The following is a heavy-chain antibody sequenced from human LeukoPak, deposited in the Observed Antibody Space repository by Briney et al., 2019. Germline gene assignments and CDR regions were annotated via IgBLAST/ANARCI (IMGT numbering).Heavy chain of an antibody. CDR1: GFTFSSYW. Sequence: GGSLRLSCAASGFTFSSYWMSWVRQAPGKGLEWVANIKQDGSEKYYVDSVKGRFTISRDNAKNSLYLQMNSLRAEDTAVYYCARDSSSITIFGVVSDVWGKGTTVTVSS. V-gene: IGHV3-7*01. CDR3: ARDSSSITIFGVVSDV. D-gene: IGHD3-3*01. CDR2: IKQDGSEK. J-gene: IGHJ6*04.